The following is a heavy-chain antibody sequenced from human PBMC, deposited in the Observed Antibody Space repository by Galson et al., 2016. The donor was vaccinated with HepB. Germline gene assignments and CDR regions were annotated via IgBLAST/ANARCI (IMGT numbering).Heavy chain of an antibody. V-gene: IGHV5-51*01. D-gene: IGHD1-26*01. Sequence: QSGAEVKKSGESLQISCKASGYNFPRYWIGWVRQMPGKGLEWMGIIYPGDSDTKYSPSFQGHVTISADKSITTAYLQWTSLKASDTAMYSCVRWGVGNSNYYRMDAWGQGTTVAASS. J-gene: IGHJ6*02. CDR3: VRWGVGNSNYYRMDA. CDR1: GYNFPRYW. CDR2: IYPGDSDT.